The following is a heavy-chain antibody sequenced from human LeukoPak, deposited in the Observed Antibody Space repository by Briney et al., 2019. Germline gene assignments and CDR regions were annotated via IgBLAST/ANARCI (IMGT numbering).Heavy chain of an antibody. Sequence: GRSLGLSCAASGFTFDDYAMHWVRQAPGKGLEWVSGISWNSGSIGYADSVKGRFTISRDNAKNSLYLQMNSLRAEDTALYYCAKDGKRRGYSYGYGDYWGQGTLVTVSS. CDR3: AKDGKRRGYSYGYGDY. D-gene: IGHD5-18*01. CDR1: GFTFDDYA. CDR2: ISWNSGSI. V-gene: IGHV3-9*01. J-gene: IGHJ4*02.